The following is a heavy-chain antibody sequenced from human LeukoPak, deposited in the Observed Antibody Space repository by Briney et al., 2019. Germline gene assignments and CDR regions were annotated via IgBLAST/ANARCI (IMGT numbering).Heavy chain of an antibody. CDR3: ASDSSSWYEPDY. D-gene: IGHD6-13*01. J-gene: IGHJ4*02. CDR1: GFTFSSYA. V-gene: IGHV3-23*01. Sequence: QPGGSLRLSCVASGFTFSSYAMSWVRQAPGKGLEWVSAISGSGGSTYYADSVKGRFTISRDNSKNTVYLQMNSLRAEDTAVYYCASDSSSWYEPDYWGQGTLVTVSS. CDR2: ISGSGGST.